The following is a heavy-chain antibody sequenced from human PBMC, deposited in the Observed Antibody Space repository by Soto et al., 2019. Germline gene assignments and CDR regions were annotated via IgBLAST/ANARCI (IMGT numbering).Heavy chain of an antibody. D-gene: IGHD6-19*01. V-gene: IGHV3-74*01. CDR3: ARGPSGWFGFDY. Sequence: GGSLRLSCAGSGFTFSGNWMHWVRQDPGKGLVWVSRLNSDGTSANYADAVKGRFTISRDNAKNTPFLQMNSLTAEDTALYYCARGPSGWFGFDYWGQGTLVTVSS. J-gene: IGHJ4*02. CDR1: GFTFSGNW. CDR2: LNSDGTSA.